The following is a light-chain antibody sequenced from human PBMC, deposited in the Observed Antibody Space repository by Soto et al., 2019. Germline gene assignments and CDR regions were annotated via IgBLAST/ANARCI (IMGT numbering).Light chain of an antibody. Sequence: DIQMTQSPFSLSAPVGDRVTITCRASQSISNYLNWYQQKQGKAPKLLIYAASTLQSGVPSRFSGSGSGTDFTLTISRLQPEDSATYHCQQSYGTPIIFGQGTRRDIK. J-gene: IGKJ5*01. CDR1: QSISNY. CDR3: QQSYGTPII. V-gene: IGKV1-39*01. CDR2: AAS.